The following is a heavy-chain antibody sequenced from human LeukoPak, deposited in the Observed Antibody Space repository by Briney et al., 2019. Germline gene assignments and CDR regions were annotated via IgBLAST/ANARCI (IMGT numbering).Heavy chain of an antibody. Sequence: PSETLSLTCTVSGGSISSSSYYWGWIRQPPGKGLEWIGSIYYSGSTYYNPSLKSRVAISVDTSKNQFSLKLSSVTAADTAVYYCAHRPTSIAARPNYYYYMDVWGKGTTVTVSS. CDR1: GGSISSSSYY. J-gene: IGHJ6*03. CDR3: AHRPTSIAARPNYYYYMDV. D-gene: IGHD6-6*01. V-gene: IGHV4-39*07. CDR2: IYYSGST.